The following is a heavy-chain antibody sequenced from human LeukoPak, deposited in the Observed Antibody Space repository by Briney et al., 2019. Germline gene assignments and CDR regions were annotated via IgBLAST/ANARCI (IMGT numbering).Heavy chain of an antibody. D-gene: IGHD6-13*01. CDR1: GGSISSYY. CDR2: IYYSGST. V-gene: IGHV4-59*01. J-gene: IGHJ3*02. Sequence: SETLSLTCTVSGGSISSYYWSWIRQPPGKGLEWIGYIYYSGSTNYNPSLKSRVTISVDTSKNQLSLKLSSVTAADTAVYYCARSPRKYSSSVNAFDIWGQGTMVTVSS. CDR3: ARSPRKYSSSVNAFDI.